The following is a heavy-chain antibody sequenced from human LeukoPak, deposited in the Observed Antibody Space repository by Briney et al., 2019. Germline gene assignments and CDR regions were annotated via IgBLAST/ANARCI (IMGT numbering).Heavy chain of an antibody. J-gene: IGHJ5*02. D-gene: IGHD6-25*01. Sequence: GGSLRLSCAASGFTFSSYSMSWVRQAPGKGLEWVGRIKSKTDGGTTDYAAPVKGRFTISRDDSKNTLYLQMNSLKTEDTAVYYCTTGSIGDFDPWGQGTLVTVSS. CDR3: TTGSIGDFDP. CDR1: GFTFSSYS. CDR2: IKSKTDGGTT. V-gene: IGHV3-15*01.